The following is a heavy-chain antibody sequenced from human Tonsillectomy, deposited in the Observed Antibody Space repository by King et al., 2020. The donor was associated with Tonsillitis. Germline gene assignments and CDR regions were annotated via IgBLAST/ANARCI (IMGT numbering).Heavy chain of an antibody. V-gene: IGHV2-26*01. J-gene: IGHJ5*02. CDR2: IFSNDEK. Sequence: TLKESGPVLVKPTETLTLTCTVSGFSLSNARMGVSWIRQPPGKALEWLAHIFSNDEKSYSTSLKSRLTISKDTSKSQVVLTMTNMDPVDTATYYCARIPNPVFSGGWLITWGQGTLVTVSS. D-gene: IGHD6-19*01. CDR3: ARIPNPVFSGGWLIT. CDR1: GFSLSNARMG.